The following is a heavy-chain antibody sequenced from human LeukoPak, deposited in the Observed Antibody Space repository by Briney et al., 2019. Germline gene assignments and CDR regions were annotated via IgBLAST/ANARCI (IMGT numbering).Heavy chain of an antibody. V-gene: IGHV3-48*01. Sequence: GGSLRLSCAASGFTFSSYSMNWVRQAPGKGLEWVSYISSSSSTIYYADSVKGRFTISRDNAKNSLYLQMNSLRAEDTAVYYCARDLTDYSGWFDPWGQGTLVTVSS. CDR1: GFTFSSYS. CDR2: ISSSSSTI. J-gene: IGHJ5*02. CDR3: ARDLTDYSGWFDP. D-gene: IGHD4-11*01.